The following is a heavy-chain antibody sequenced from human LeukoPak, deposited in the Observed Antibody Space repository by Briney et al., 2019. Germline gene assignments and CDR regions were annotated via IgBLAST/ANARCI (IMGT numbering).Heavy chain of an antibody. CDR2: ISTHSDDT. CDR1: GYSLATDG. J-gene: IGHJ4*02. V-gene: IGHV1-18*01. Sequence: ASVKVSWMASGYSLATDGISWGRQAPGQGLEWVGWISTHSDDTKSAQKFPRRVTMTTDTSPSTAYMELSSLRSADTAVYYCATDLPFEYFYDSSGYSANYWGPGTLVTVSP. CDR3: ATDLPFEYFYDSSGYSANY. D-gene: IGHD3-22*01.